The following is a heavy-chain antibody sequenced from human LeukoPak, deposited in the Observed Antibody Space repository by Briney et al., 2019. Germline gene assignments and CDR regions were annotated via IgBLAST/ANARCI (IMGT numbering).Heavy chain of an antibody. CDR2: IYYSGST. V-gene: IGHV4-39*01. CDR3: ARKGVVRGTLSY. CDR1: GGSISSSGYY. D-gene: IGHD3-10*01. J-gene: IGHJ4*02. Sequence: PSETLSLTCTVSGGSISSSGYYWGWIRQPPGKGLEWIGSIYYSGSTHYSPSLKSRVTISVDTSKNQFSLKLSSVTAADTAVYYCARKGVVRGTLSYWGQGTLVTVSS.